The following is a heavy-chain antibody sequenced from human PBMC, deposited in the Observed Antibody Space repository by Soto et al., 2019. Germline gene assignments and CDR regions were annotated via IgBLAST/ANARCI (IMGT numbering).Heavy chain of an antibody. V-gene: IGHV4-59*08. Sequence: SETLSLTCSVSFNSVSDFHWGWIRHSPGKGLEWIGYISYSGTSNYNPSLKSRLSMSLDTSQNQFSLHLSSVIAADSALYFCARATTVTSSFFYYGLDVWGQGTTVTVSS. J-gene: IGHJ6*02. CDR1: FNSVSDFH. D-gene: IGHD4-17*01. CDR3: ARATTVTSSFFYYGLDV. CDR2: ISYSGTS.